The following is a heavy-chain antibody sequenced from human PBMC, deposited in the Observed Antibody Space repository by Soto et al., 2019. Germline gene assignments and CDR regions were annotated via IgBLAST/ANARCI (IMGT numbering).Heavy chain of an antibody. D-gene: IGHD3-16*01. CDR3: ATDRGGTYYSDGMDV. J-gene: IGHJ6*02. CDR1: GYTLTELS. V-gene: IGHV1-24*01. CDR2: FDPEDGET. Sequence: QVQLVQSGAEVKKPGASVKVSCKVSGYTLTELSMHWVRQAPGKGLEWMGGFDPEDGETIYAQKFWGRVTMPEETYANQADRELSNLRSEDTAVYYYATDRGGTYYSDGMDVWGQGTTVTVSS.